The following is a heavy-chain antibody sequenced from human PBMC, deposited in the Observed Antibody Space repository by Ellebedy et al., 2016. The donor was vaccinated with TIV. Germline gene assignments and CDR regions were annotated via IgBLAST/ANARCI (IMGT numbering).Heavy chain of an antibody. CDR2: IKPSVGKT. CDR3: ARDRGERWLLFDH. CDR1: DYTFTSYA. V-gene: IGHV1-18*01. J-gene: IGHJ4*02. D-gene: IGHD6-19*01. Sequence: AASVKVSCKVFDYTFTSYAISWVRQAPGEGLEWLGWIKPSVGKTKIAQNFQGRVTFTADTATETAYMELWGLKSDDTAVYYCARDRGERWLLFDHWGQGTLVTVSS.